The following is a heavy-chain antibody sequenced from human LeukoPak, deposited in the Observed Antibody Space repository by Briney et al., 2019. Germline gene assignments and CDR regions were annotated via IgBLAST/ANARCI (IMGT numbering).Heavy chain of an antibody. Sequence: GGSLRLSCAASGFTFSSYGMHWVRQAPGKGLEWVAVISYDGSNKYYADSVKGRFTISRDNSKNTLYLQMNGLRAEDTAVYYCARTPYDSSTYYFDYWGQGTLVTVSS. V-gene: IGHV3-30*03. CDR3: ARTPYDSSTYYFDY. D-gene: IGHD3-22*01. J-gene: IGHJ4*02. CDR1: GFTFSSYG. CDR2: ISYDGSNK.